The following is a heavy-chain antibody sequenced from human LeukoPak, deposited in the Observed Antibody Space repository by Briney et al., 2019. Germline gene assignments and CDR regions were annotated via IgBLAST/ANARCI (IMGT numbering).Heavy chain of an antibody. V-gene: IGHV3-15*01. CDR1: GFTFSNAW. CDR3: TTVIMGTPKDDY. CDR2: FRSYTDGGTI. Sequence: GGSLRLSCAASGFTFSNAWMSWVRQAPGKGLEWVGRFRSYTDGGTIDYAAPVKGRLTISRDDPKNTLYLQMNSLKTEDTAVYYCTTVIMGTPKDDYWGQGTLVTVSS. J-gene: IGHJ4*02. D-gene: IGHD2-8*01.